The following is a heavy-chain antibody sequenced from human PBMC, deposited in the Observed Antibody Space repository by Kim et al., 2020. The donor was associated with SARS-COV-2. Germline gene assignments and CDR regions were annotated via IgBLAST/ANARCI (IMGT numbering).Heavy chain of an antibody. CDR3: ARVPLAWAAGIRAYGYFDP. J-gene: IGHJ2*01. D-gene: IGHD6-13*01. Sequence: GGSLRLSCAASGFTFSSYAMTWVRQAPGKGLEWVSAISGSGGSTYYADSVKGRFTISRDNSKNTLYLQMNSLRAEDTAVYYCARVPLAWAAGIRAYGYFDPWGRRTLVAVSA. CDR2: ISGSGGST. V-gene: IGHV3-23*01. CDR1: GFTFSSYA.